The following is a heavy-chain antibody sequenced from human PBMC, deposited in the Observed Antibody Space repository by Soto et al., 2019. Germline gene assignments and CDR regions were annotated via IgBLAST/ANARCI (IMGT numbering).Heavy chain of an antibody. CDR2: LIPIFGTA. Sequence: QVQLVQSGAEVKKPGSSVKVSCKASGGTFSSSGISWVRQAPGQGLEWMGGLIPIFGTANYAQKFQGRVTITADESTSTVFMELSSLRSEDTAVYYCARLVRAPIKWYPRVGWFDPWGQGTLVTGSS. V-gene: IGHV1-69*01. CDR3: ARLVRAPIKWYPRVGWFDP. D-gene: IGHD2-2*02. J-gene: IGHJ5*02. CDR1: GGTFSSSG.